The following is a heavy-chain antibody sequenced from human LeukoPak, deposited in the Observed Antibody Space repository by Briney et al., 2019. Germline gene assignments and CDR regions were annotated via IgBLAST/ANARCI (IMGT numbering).Heavy chain of an antibody. CDR2: ISWNSGSI. V-gene: IGHV3-9*01. D-gene: IGHD3-10*01. J-gene: IGHJ3*02. Sequence: PGGSLRLSCAASGFTFDDYAMHWVRQAPGKGLEWVSGISWNSGSIGYADSVKGRFTISRDNAKNSLYLQMNSLRAEDTALYYCAKDVGRAGSYTDAFDIWGQGTMVTVSS. CDR3: AKDVGRAGSYTDAFDI. CDR1: GFTFDDYA.